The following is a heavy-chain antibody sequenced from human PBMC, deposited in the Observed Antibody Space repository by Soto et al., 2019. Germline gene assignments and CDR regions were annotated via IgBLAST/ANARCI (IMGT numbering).Heavy chain of an antibody. CDR3: VRRDAFDI. Sequence: PWGSLRLSCAASGFTFSSYEMNWVRQAPGKGLEWGSYISRSGSPIYYADSVKGRFTISRDTAKNSLYLQMNSLRAEDTAVYYCVRRDAFDIWGQGTMVTVSS. CDR1: GFTFSSYE. J-gene: IGHJ3*02. D-gene: IGHD3-16*01. CDR2: ISRSGSPI. V-gene: IGHV3-48*03.